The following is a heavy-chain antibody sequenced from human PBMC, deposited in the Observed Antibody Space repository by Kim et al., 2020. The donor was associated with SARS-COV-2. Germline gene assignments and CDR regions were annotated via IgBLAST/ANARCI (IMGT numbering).Heavy chain of an antibody. CDR3: ARDQECEWCYSIWFDP. Sequence: ASVKVSCKASGYTFTSSGISWVRQAPGQGLEWMGWISAYNGNTNYAQKFQGRVIMTRDTSTSTAYMELRSLRSDDTAVYYCARDQECEWCYSIWFDPWGQGTLVTVSS. D-gene: IGHD2-21*01. V-gene: IGHV1-18*01. J-gene: IGHJ5*02. CDR1: GYTFTSSG. CDR2: ISAYNGNT.